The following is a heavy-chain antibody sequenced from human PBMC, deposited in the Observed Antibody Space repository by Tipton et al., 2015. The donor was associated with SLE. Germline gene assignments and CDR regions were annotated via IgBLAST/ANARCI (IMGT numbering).Heavy chain of an antibody. J-gene: IGHJ3*02. CDR2: INPNSGDT. V-gene: IGHV1-2*02. CDR3: ARGHWGPHDACDI. D-gene: IGHD7-27*01. CDR1: GYIFTGYY. Sequence: QSGAEVKKPGASVKVSCKASGYIFTGYYLHWVRQTPGQGLEWMGWINPNSGDTNDAQKFQGRVSTTRDTSINTVYMELRDLTYDDTAVYFCARGHWGPHDACDIWVQGTTVTVSS.